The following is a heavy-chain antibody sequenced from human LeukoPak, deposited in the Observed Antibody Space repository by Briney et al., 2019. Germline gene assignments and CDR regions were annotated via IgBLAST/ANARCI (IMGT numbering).Heavy chain of an antibody. CDR2: IYYSGST. Sequence: SETLSLTCTVSGGSISSYYWSWIRQPPGKGLEWIGYIYYSGSTNYNPSLKSRVTISVDTSKNQFSLKLSSVTAADTAVYYCAITTGYSSSWYYFDYWGQGTLVTVSS. CDR1: GGSISSYY. CDR3: AITTGYSSSWYYFDY. D-gene: IGHD6-13*01. J-gene: IGHJ4*02. V-gene: IGHV4-59*12.